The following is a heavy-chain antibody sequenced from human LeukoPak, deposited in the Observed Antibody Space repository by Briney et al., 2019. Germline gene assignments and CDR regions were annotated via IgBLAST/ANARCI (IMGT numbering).Heavy chain of an antibody. J-gene: IGHJ4*02. CDR3: ARNSSGWYSY. CDR2: INHSGST. CDR1: GGSFSGYY. V-gene: IGHV4-34*01. Sequence: SETLSLTCAIYGGSFSGYYWSWIRQPPGKGLEWIGEINHSGSTNYNPSLKSRVTISVDTSKNQFSLKLSSVTAADTAVYYRARNSSGWYSYWGQGTLVTVSS. D-gene: IGHD6-19*01.